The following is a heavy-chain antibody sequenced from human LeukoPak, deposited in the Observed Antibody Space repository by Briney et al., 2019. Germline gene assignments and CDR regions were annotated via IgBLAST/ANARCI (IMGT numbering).Heavy chain of an antibody. D-gene: IGHD3-3*01. CDR1: GFTFGDYA. CDR3: TRYYDYWSIFDY. CDR2: IRSKDSGGTT. J-gene: IGHJ4*02. Sequence: PGGSLRISCIVSGFTFGDYAMSWVRQAPGKGLEWVGFIRSKDSGGTTEYAASVKGRFTISRDDSKSIAYLQMNSLKTEDTAVYYCTRYYDYWSIFDYWGQGTLVTVSS. V-gene: IGHV3-49*04.